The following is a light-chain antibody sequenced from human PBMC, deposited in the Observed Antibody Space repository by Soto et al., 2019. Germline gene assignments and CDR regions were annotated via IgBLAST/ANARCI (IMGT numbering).Light chain of an antibody. CDR2: LNNDGSH. V-gene: IGLV4-69*01. Sequence: QLVLTQPPSASASLGASVKLTCTLSSGHSSYAIAWHQKQLDKGPRYLMDLNNDGSHTKGDGIPDRFSGSSSGAERYLIISGLQSEDEADYYCQTWGTGFQVFGGGTKLTVL. CDR1: SGHSSYA. J-gene: IGLJ2*01. CDR3: QTWGTGFQV.